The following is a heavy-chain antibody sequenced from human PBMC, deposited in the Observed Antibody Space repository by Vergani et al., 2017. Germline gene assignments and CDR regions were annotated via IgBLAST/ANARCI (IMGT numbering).Heavy chain of an antibody. Sequence: QLQLQESGSGLVKPSQTLSLNCAASGGSISSGAFSWGWIRQPPGRGLQWIGHIFQSGSPDYNASLKSRVNISLDKSKNHFSLSLSSVTAADTAVYYCARDGGGYCSSTSCYYYYYYMDVWGKGTTVTVSS. CDR1: GGSISSGAFS. CDR3: ARDGGGYCSSTSCYYYYYYMDV. J-gene: IGHJ6*03. D-gene: IGHD2-2*01. CDR2: IFQSGSP. V-gene: IGHV4-30-2*01.